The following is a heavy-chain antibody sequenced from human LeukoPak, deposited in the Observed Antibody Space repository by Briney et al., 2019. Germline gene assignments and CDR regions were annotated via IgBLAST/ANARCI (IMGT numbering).Heavy chain of an antibody. D-gene: IGHD6-19*01. CDR2: IGGSGDKT. J-gene: IGHJ4*02. V-gene: IGHV3-23*01. Sequence: GGSLRLSCAASGFTFNRNAISWVRQAPGKGLEWVSTIGGSGDKTFYADSVKGRFTISRDNPKNMLYLQMSSLTGEDTALYYCVRRGDASSGWGDHDYWGQGALVTVSS. CDR3: VRRGDASSGWGDHDY. CDR1: GFTFNRNA.